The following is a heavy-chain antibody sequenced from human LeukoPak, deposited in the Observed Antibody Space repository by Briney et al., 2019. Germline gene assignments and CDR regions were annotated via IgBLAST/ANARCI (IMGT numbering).Heavy chain of an antibody. CDR3: ARGFYDYVWGELDY. Sequence: PGGSLRLSCAASGFTFSSYSMNWVRQAPGKGLEWVSSISSSSSYIYYAVSLKGRFTISRDNAKNSLYLQMNSLRAEDTATYYCARGFYDYVWGELDYWGQGTLVTVSS. CDR2: ISSSSSYI. J-gene: IGHJ4*02. V-gene: IGHV3-21*01. D-gene: IGHD3-16*01. CDR1: GFTFSSYS.